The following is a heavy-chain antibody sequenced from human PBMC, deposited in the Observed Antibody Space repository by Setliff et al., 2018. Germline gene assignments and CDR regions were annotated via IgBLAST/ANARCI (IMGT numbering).Heavy chain of an antibody. D-gene: IGHD2-8*02. Sequence: SETLSLTCAVYGGSFGTYYWIRIRQPPGKGLEWIGEIDHSGSTNYNPSLKSRVTISVDTSKNQFSLKLSSVTAADTALYYCTVYNTGSSKDHYWGQGTPVTVSS. CDR3: TVYNTGSSKDHY. J-gene: IGHJ4*02. CDR2: IDHSGST. V-gene: IGHV4-34*01. CDR1: GGSFGTYY.